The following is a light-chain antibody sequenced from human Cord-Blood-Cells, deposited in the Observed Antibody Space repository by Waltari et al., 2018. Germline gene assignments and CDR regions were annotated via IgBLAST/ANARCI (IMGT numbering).Light chain of an antibody. CDR3: SSYTSSSTPV. CDR2: DVS. J-gene: IGLJ1*01. V-gene: IGLV2-14*01. Sequence: QSALTQPASVSGSPGQSITIPCTGTSSDVGGYNYVSWYQQHPGKAPKLMIYDVSNRPSGVSNRFSGSRSGNTASLTISGLQAEEEADYYCSSYTSSSTPVFGTGTKVTVL. CDR1: SSDVGGYNY.